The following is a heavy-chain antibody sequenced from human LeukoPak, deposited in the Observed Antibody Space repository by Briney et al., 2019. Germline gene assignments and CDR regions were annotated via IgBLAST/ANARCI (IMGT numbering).Heavy chain of an antibody. CDR2: ISTSGTT. CDR3: ARGPHYSYYVDY. D-gene: IGHD4-11*01. J-gene: IGHJ4*02. V-gene: IGHV4-61*02. CDR1: GGSISSGSYY. Sequence: SQTLSLTCTVSGGSISSGSYYWSWIRQPAGKGLEWIGRISTSGTTKYNPSLKSRVTIPVGTSKNQFSLKLRSVTAADTAVYYCARGPHYSYYVDYWGQGTLVTVSS.